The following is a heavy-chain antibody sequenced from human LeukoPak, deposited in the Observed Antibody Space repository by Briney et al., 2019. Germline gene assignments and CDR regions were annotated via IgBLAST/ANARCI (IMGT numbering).Heavy chain of an antibody. CDR3: ARHTYYYDSSGLYYYYYMDV. CDR1: GDPISNYY. Sequence: SETLPLTCTVSGDPISNYYWSWIRQPPGKGLEWIGYISYSGTTNYSPSLRSRVTISRDTSKNQFSLKLSSVTAADSAVYFCARHTYYYDSSGLYYYYYMDVLGKGTTVTVSS. V-gene: IGHV4-59*01. CDR2: ISYSGTT. D-gene: IGHD3-22*01. J-gene: IGHJ6*03.